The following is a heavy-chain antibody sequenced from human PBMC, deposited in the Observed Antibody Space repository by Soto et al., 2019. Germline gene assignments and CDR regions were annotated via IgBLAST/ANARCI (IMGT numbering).Heavy chain of an antibody. CDR1: GFTFSSYA. Sequence: GGSLRLSCSASGFTFSSYAMHWVRQAPGKGLDYVSAISSNGGSTYYADSVKGRFTISRDNSKNTLYLQMSSLRAEDTAVYYCVKEGGSRAFDIWGQGTVVTVSS. V-gene: IGHV3-64D*06. CDR3: VKEGGSRAFDI. J-gene: IGHJ3*02. CDR2: ISSNGGST. D-gene: IGHD1-26*01.